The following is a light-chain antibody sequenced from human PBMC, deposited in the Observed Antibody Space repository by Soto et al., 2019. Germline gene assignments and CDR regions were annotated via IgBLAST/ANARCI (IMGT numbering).Light chain of an antibody. CDR1: QSIDTW. CDR2: KAS. CDR3: QQYNSYRA. Sequence: DIQMTQSPSTLSASVGDRVTITFRASQSIDTWLAWHQQKPGQVLKLLISKASNLESGVPSRFSGSGSGTEFTLTISSLQPDDSATYYCQQYNSYRAFGQGTKVDIK. J-gene: IGKJ1*01. V-gene: IGKV1-5*03.